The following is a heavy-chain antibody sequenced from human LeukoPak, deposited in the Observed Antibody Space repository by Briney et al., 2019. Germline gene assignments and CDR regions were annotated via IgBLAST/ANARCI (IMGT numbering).Heavy chain of an antibody. CDR2: ISASGGSI. V-gene: IGHV3-23*01. CDR1: GFTFGSYA. CDR3: AKRIATAGPYFDY. Sequence: TGGSLRLSCAASGFTFGSYAMSWVRQAPGMGLEWVSAISASGGSIYYADSVKGRFTISRDSSKSTLYLQMNTLRAEDTAVYYCAKRIATAGPYFDYWGQGALVTVSS. J-gene: IGHJ4*02. D-gene: IGHD6-13*01.